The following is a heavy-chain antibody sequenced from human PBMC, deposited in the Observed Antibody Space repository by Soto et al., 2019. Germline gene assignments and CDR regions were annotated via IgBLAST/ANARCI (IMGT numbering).Heavy chain of an antibody. CDR2: ISYDGSNK. CDR1: GFTFSSYA. V-gene: IGHV3-30-3*01. Sequence: QVQLVESGGGVVQPGRSLRLSCAASGFTFSSYAMHWVRQAPGKGLEWVAVISYDGSNKYYADSVKGRFTISRDNSKNTLYLQMNSLRAEDTAVYYCARDGSRIAAAGTLDYWGQETLVTVSS. CDR3: ARDGSRIAAAGTLDY. D-gene: IGHD6-13*01. J-gene: IGHJ4*02.